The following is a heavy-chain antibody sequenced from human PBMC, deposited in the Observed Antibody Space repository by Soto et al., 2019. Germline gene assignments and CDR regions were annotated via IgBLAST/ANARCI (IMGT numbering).Heavy chain of an antibody. Sequence: SETLSLTCTVSGGSISSYYWSWIRQPPGKGLEWIGYIYYSGSTNYNPSLKSRVTISVDTSKNQFSLKLSSVTAADTAVYYCARVKEGGYRKSRPYYYMDVWGKGTTVTVSS. V-gene: IGHV4-59*01. J-gene: IGHJ6*03. CDR1: GGSISSYY. CDR2: IYYSGST. CDR3: ARVKEGGYRKSRPYYYMDV. D-gene: IGHD5-12*01.